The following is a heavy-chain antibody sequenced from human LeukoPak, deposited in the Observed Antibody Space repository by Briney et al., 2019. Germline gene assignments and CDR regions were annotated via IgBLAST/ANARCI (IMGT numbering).Heavy chain of an antibody. Sequence: PSETLSLTCTVSGGSISSYYWSWIRQPPGKGLEWIGYIYYSGSTNYNPSLKSRVTISVDTSNNQFSLRLTSVTAADTAVYYCATSSWNGGGGFDPWGQGTLVTVSS. V-gene: IGHV4-59*12. CDR2: IYYSGST. CDR3: ATSSWNGGGGFDP. J-gene: IGHJ5*02. D-gene: IGHD3-16*01. CDR1: GGSISSYY.